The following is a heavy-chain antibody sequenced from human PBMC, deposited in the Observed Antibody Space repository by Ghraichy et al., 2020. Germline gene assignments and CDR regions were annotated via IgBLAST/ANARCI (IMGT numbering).Heavy chain of an antibody. CDR2: ISYDGSNE. D-gene: IGHD2-15*01. CDR3: ARAGQKWGYFYQYGLDV. J-gene: IGHJ6*02. CDR1: GFTFSTYA. Sequence: GESLRLSCAASGFTFSTYAIHWVRQAPGKGLEWVAVISYDGSNEYYADSVKGRFTISRDNSKNTLYLQMNSLRAEDTSVYYCARAGQKWGYFYQYGLDVWGQGTTVTVSS. V-gene: IGHV3-30*03.